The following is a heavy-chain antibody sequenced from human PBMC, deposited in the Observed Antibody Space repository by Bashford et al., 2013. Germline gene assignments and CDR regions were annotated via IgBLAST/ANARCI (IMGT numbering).Heavy chain of an antibody. Sequence: SSETLSLTCTVSGGSISSGGYYWSWIRQHPGKGLEWIGYIYYSGSTYYNPSLKSRVTISVDTSKNQFSLKVSSVTAADTAVYYCARGGVAAVGVPLAYWGRGTQVTVSS. CDR3: ARGGVAAVGVPLAY. CDR2: IYYSGST. V-gene: IGHV4-31*03. J-gene: IGHJ4*02. D-gene: IGHD6-13*01. CDR1: GGSISSGGYY.